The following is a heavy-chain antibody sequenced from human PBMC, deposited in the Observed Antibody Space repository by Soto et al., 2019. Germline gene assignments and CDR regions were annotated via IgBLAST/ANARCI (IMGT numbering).Heavy chain of an antibody. Sequence: SETLSLTCTVSGGSMSSGGYYWSWIRQHPGKGLECIGYIYYSGSTYYNPSLKSRVTISVDTSKNQFSLKLSYVTAADTAVYYCARRVGWLKGAIDFWGQGTLVTVSS. CDR1: GGSMSSGGYY. V-gene: IGHV4-31*03. J-gene: IGHJ4*02. D-gene: IGHD3-3*01. CDR3: ARRVGWLKGAIDF. CDR2: IYYSGST.